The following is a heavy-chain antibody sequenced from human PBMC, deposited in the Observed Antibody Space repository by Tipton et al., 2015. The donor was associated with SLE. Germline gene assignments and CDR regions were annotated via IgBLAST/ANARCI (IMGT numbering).Heavy chain of an antibody. V-gene: IGHV4-61*02. D-gene: IGHD6-19*01. CDR3: ARVDSSGWYSFDY. Sequence: TLSLTCTVSGGSISSGGYYWSWIRQPPGKGLEWIGRIYTSGSTNYNPSLKSRVTMSVDTSKNQFSLKLSSVTAADTDVYYCARVDSSGWYSFDYWGQGTLVTVSS. J-gene: IGHJ4*02. CDR1: GGSISSGGYY. CDR2: IYTSGST.